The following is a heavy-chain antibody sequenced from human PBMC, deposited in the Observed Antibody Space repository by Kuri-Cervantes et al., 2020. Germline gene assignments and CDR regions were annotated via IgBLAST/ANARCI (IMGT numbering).Heavy chain of an antibody. CDR1: GGSISSYY. Sequence: GSLRLSCTVSGGSISSYYWSWIRQPPGKGLEWIGYIYYSGSTNYNPPLKSRVTISVDTSKNQFSLKLSSVTAADTAVYYCARAEHYCSSTSCRRPYDYWGQGTLVTVSS. J-gene: IGHJ4*02. D-gene: IGHD2-2*01. V-gene: IGHV4-59*12. CDR2: IYYSGST. CDR3: ARAEHYCSSTSCRRPYDY.